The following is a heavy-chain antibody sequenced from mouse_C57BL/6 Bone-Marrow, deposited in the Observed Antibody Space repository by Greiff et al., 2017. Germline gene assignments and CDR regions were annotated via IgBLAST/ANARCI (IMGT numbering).Heavy chain of an antibody. CDR1: GFSFNTYA. Sequence: GGGLVQPKGSLKLSCAASGFSFNTYAMNWIRQAPGKGLEWVARIRSKSNNYATYYADSVKDRFTISRDDSESMLYLQMNNLKTEDTAMYYCVREEIYDGYYGYFDVWGTGTTVTVSS. CDR3: VREEIYDGYYGYFDV. CDR2: IRSKSNNYAT. J-gene: IGHJ1*03. V-gene: IGHV10-1*01. D-gene: IGHD2-3*01.